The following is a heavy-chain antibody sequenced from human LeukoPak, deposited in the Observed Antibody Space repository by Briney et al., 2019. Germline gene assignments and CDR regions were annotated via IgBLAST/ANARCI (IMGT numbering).Heavy chain of an antibody. CDR1: GFTFTKYW. CDR3: ARGLDCRSTSCYLDN. Sequence: GGSLRLSCAASGFTFTKYWMTWVRQAPGKGLEWVANIKQDGSEKFYVESVKGRFTISRDNAKNSLDLQINSLGAEDTAVYYCARGLDCRSTSCYLDNWGQGTLVTVSS. J-gene: IGHJ4*02. V-gene: IGHV3-7*01. D-gene: IGHD2-2*01. CDR2: IKQDGSEK.